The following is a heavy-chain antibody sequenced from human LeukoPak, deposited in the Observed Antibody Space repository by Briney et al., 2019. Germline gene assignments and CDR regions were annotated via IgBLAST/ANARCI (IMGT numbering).Heavy chain of an antibody. D-gene: IGHD1-1*01. CDR1: GGTFSSYA. J-gene: IGHJ3*02. CDR2: IIPIFGTA. Sequence: SVKVSRKASGGTFSSYAISWVRQAPGQGLEWMGGIIPIFGTANYAQKFQGRVTITADKSTSTAYMELSSLRSEDTAVYYCARDRGQHAFDIWGQGTMVTVSS. V-gene: IGHV1-69*06. CDR3: ARDRGQHAFDI.